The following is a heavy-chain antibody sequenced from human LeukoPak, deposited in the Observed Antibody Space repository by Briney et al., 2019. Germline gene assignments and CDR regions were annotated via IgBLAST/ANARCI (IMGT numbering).Heavy chain of an antibody. J-gene: IGHJ4*02. CDR3: ARVRASLDY. V-gene: IGHV3-48*03. D-gene: IGHD3-10*01. Sequence: GGSLRLSCAPSGFTFSSYEMNWVRQAPGKGLEWVSYISTSGSTRNYADSVQGRFTISRDNAENSLYLQMNSLRAEDTAVYYCARVRASLDYWGQGTLVTVSS. CDR1: GFTFSSYE. CDR2: ISTSGSTR.